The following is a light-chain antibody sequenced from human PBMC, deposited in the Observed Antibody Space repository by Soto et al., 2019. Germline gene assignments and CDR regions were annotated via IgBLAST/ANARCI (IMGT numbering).Light chain of an antibody. CDR1: SSNIGAGYD. CDR2: GNS. Sequence: QSVLTQPPSVSGAPGQRVTISCTGSSSNIGAGYDVHWYQQLPGTAPKLLIYGNSNRPSGVPDRFSGSKSGTSASLXITGLQAEDEADYYCQSYDSSLSGYVVFGGGTKLTVL. CDR3: QSYDSSLSGYVV. J-gene: IGLJ2*01. V-gene: IGLV1-40*01.